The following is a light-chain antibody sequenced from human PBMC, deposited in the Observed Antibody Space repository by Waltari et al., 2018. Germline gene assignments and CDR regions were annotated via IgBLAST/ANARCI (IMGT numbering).Light chain of an antibody. CDR1: GSAVAAPDS. Sequence: QSPLPLPAAVSASPGQSITTPCSGLGSAVAAPDSVPWHQHHPGKAPQVIIYDVTNRPSGVSDRFSASKSANTASLIISRLQPEDDADYYCSSQTLDGLVLFGGGTRLTVL. J-gene: IGLJ2*01. V-gene: IGLV2-14*03. CDR3: SSQTLDGLVL. CDR2: DVT.